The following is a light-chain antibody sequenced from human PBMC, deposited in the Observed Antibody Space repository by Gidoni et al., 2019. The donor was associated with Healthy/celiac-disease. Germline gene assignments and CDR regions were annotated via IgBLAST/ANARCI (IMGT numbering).Light chain of an antibody. V-gene: IGKV3-11*01. CDR3: QQRSNWPPFA. J-gene: IGKJ4*01. CDR1: QSVSSY. CDR2: DAS. Sequence: EIVLTQSPATLSLSPGERATLSCRASQSVSSYLAWYQQKPGQAPGLLIYDASNRATGIPARFSGSGSGTDFTLTISSLEPEDFAVYYCQQRSNWPPFAFXGXTKVEIK.